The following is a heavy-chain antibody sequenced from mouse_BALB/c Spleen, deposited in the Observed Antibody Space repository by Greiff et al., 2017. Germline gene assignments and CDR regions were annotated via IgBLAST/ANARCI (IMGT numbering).Heavy chain of an antibody. CDR1: GYTFSSYW. D-gene: IGHD1-1*01. J-gene: IGHJ1*01. Sequence: EVQLQQSGAELMKPGASVKISCKATGYTFSSYWIEWVRQRPEQGLEWIGRIDPANGNTKYDPKFQGKATITADTSSNTAYLQLSSLTSEDTAVYYCARSHITTVKGSYWYFDVWGAGTTVTVSS. CDR2: IDPANGNT. CDR3: ARSHITTVKGSYWYFDV. V-gene: IGHV14-3*02.